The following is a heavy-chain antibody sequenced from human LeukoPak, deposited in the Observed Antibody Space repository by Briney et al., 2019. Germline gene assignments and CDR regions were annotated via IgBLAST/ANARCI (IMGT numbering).Heavy chain of an antibody. CDR1: GFTFSSYW. CDR3: AKTPPDRDGYRHFDY. Sequence: PGGSLRLSCAASGFTFSSYWMHWVRQVPGKGLVWVSRISNDGSIINYADSVKGRFTISRDNAKNTLYLQMNSLRAEDTAVYYCAKTPPDRDGYRHFDYWGQGTLVTVSS. J-gene: IGHJ4*02. V-gene: IGHV3-74*01. CDR2: ISNDGSII. D-gene: IGHD5-24*01.